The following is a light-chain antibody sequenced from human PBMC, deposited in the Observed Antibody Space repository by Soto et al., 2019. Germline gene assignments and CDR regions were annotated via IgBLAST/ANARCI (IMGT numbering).Light chain of an antibody. V-gene: IGKV3-15*01. CDR1: VTISTN. CDR2: GSS. CDR3: QHYNSYSEA. J-gene: IGKJ1*01. Sequence: EIVLTQSPATLSVSPGERATLSCRATVTISTNLAWFQRKPGQPPRLLIYGSSTRATGVPDRFSGSGSGTEFTLTISSLQPDDFATYYCQHYNSYSEAFGQGTKVELK.